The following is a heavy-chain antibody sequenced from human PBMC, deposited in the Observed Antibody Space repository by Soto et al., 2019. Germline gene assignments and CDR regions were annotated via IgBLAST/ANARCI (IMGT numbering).Heavy chain of an antibody. CDR3: AHREHDFQDSFDV. J-gene: IGHJ3*01. V-gene: IGHV2-5*02. D-gene: IGHD2-21*01. CDR2: ILWDDDE. CDR1: GFSFTTSGVG. Sequence: QITLKESGLTLVKPTQTLTLTCTFSGFSFTTSGVGVGWIRQPPGKALEWLALILWDDDERYSSSLKSRLTITKDTGKNHVVLIITTMDPVDTATYYCAHREHDFQDSFDVWGQGTMVTVSS.